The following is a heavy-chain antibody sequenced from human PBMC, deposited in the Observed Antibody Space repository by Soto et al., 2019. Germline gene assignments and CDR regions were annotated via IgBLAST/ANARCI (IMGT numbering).Heavy chain of an antibody. CDR2: IYYSGST. J-gene: IGHJ4*02. D-gene: IGHD3-10*01. V-gene: IGHV4-61*08. Sequence: SETLSLTCTVSGGSISSGGYYWSWIRQHPGKGLEWIGYIYYSGSTNYNPSLKSRVTISVDTSKNQFSLKLSSVTAADTAVYYCARDIFGSGSFDYWGQGTLVTVSS. CDR3: ARDIFGSGSFDY. CDR1: GGSISSGGYY.